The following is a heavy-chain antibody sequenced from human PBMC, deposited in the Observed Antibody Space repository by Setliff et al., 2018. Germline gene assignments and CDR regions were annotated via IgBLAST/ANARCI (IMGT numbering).Heavy chain of an antibody. D-gene: IGHD3-10*01. J-gene: IGHJ5*02. Sequence: SETLSLTCTVSGGSVRSSTHYWGWIRQPPGKGLEWIGTIYYSGLTYYTPSLRSRATISVDTSKNRFSLQLSSVTAADTAVYYCAGYQGSGSNYKVVNWFDPWGQGTLVTVSS. V-gene: IGHV4-39*02. CDR3: AGYQGSGSNYKVVNWFDP. CDR2: IYYSGLT. CDR1: GGSVRSSTHY.